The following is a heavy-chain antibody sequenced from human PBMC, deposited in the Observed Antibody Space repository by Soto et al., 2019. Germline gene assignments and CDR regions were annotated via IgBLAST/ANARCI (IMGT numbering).Heavy chain of an antibody. D-gene: IGHD5-18*01. CDR3: AKLLQLWFVV. V-gene: IGHV3-23*01. CDR2: ISGSGGST. J-gene: IGHJ4*02. Sequence: EVQLLESGGGLVQPGGALRLSCAASGFTFSSYAMSWVRQAPGKGLEWVSAISGSGGSTYYADSVKGRFTISRDNSKNTLYRQMNSRRAEDTAVYYCAKLLQLWFVVWGQGTLVTVSS. CDR1: GFTFSSYA.